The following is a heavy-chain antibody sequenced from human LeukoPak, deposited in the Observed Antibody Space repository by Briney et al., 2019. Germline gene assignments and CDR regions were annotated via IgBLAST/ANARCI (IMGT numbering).Heavy chain of an antibody. CDR3: ARHGPYDYVWGSYRRKEPFDY. D-gene: IGHD3-16*02. J-gene: IGHJ4*02. V-gene: IGHV4-34*01. CDR2: INHSGST. CDR1: GGSFSGYY. Sequence: SETLSLTCAVYGGSFSGYYWSWIRQPPGKGLERIGEINHSGSTNYNPSLKSRVTISVDTSKNQFSLKLSSVTAADTAVYYCARHGPYDYVWGSYRRKEPFDYWGQGTLVTVSS.